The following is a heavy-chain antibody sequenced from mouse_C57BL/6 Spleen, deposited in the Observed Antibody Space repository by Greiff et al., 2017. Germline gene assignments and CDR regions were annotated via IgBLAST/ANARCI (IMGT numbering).Heavy chain of an antibody. CDR1: GYTFTSYT. CDR3: AGGGNHDY. Sequence: VHLVESGAELARPGASVKMSCKASGYTFTSYTMHWVKQRPGQGLEWIGYINPSSGYTKSNQKFKDKATFPADKSSSTAYMPLSSLTSEGSAVYYCAGGGNHDYWGQGTTLTVYS. J-gene: IGHJ2*01. V-gene: IGHV1-4*01. D-gene: IGHD1-1*01. CDR2: INPSSGYT.